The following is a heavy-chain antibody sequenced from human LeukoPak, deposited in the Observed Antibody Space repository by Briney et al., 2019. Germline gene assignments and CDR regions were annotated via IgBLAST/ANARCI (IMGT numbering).Heavy chain of an antibody. Sequence: SETLSLTCTVSGGSISSSYYWGWIRQPPGKGLEWIGSIYNSGSTYYNSSLKSRVTISVDTSKNQFSLKLSSVTAADTAVYYCARSKILRYFDWLLLDYWGQGIPVTVSS. D-gene: IGHD3-9*01. CDR2: IYNSGST. V-gene: IGHV4-39*01. J-gene: IGHJ4*02. CDR3: ARSKILRYFDWLLLDY. CDR1: GGSISSSYY.